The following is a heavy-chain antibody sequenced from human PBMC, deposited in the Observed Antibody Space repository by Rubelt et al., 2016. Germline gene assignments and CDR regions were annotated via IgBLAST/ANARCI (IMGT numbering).Heavy chain of an antibody. CDR2: ISSSGSDS. V-gene: IGHV3-23*01. Sequence: EVQLLESGGGLVQPGGSLRLSCAASGFIFNSLAMNWVRQAPGKGLEWVSTISSSGSDSYYADSVKGRFTISRDNSKNTLYLQMNSLRGEDTAMYYCGRAREGYYWGQGTLVTVSS. CDR1: GFIFNSLA. J-gene: IGHJ4*02. D-gene: IGHD1-26*01. CDR3: GRAREGYY.